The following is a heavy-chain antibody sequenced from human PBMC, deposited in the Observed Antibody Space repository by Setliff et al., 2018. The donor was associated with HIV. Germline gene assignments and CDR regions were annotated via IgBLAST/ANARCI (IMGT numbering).Heavy chain of an antibody. D-gene: IGHD1-1*01. CDR1: GGSFSGYY. CDR2: INHSGST. CDR3: ARVVVSGYDDAFDI. V-gene: IGHV4-34*01. J-gene: IGHJ3*02. Sequence: SETLSLTCAVYGGSFSGYYWSWIRQPPGKRLEWIGEINHSGSTNYNPSLKSRVTISVDTSKNQFSLKLSSVTAADTAVYYCARVVVSGYDDAFDIWGQGTMVTVSS.